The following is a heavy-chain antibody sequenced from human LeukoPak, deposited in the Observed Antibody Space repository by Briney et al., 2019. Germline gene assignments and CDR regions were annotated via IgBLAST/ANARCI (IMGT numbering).Heavy chain of an antibody. Sequence: GGSLRLSCAASGFTFRSYAMHWVRQAPGKGLEWVAIIWYDGSSKYHADSVKGRFTISRDNSKNTLYLQMNSLRAEDTAVYYCAKISYNSYGPFDNWGQGTLVTVSS. D-gene: IGHD5-24*01. J-gene: IGHJ4*02. V-gene: IGHV3-33*06. CDR3: AKISYNSYGPFDN. CDR2: IWYDGSSK. CDR1: GFTFRSYA.